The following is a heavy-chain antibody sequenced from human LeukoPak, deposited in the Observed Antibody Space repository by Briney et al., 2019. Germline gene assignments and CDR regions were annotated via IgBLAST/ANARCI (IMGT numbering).Heavy chain of an antibody. V-gene: IGHV4-4*07. D-gene: IGHD1-14*01. J-gene: IGHJ4*02. Sequence: PSETLSLTCTVSGGSISGYYWSWIRQPAGKGLEWIGRIYTSDIVNYNPSLMSRITMSVDTSKNQFSLKLNSVTAADTAVYYCARVARGSITHLDHWGQGTLVTVSS. CDR1: GGSISGYY. CDR2: IYTSDIV. CDR3: ARVARGSITHLDH.